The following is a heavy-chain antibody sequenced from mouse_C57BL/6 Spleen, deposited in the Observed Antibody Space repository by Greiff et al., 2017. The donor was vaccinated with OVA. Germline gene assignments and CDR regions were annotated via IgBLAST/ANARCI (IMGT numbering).Heavy chain of an antibody. CDR1: GYTFTDYE. D-gene: IGHD1-1*01. J-gene: IGHJ2*01. V-gene: IGHV1-15*01. CDR2: IDPETGGT. CDR3: TRITTVVAPGY. Sequence: QVQLQQSGAELVRPGASVTLSCKASGYTFTDYEMHWVKQTPVHGLEWIGAIDPETGGTAYNQKFKGKAILTADKSSSTAYMELRSLTSEDSAVYYCTRITTVVAPGYWGQGTTLTVSS.